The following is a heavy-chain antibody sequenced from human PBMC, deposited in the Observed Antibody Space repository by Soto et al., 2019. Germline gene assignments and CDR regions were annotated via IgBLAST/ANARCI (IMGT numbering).Heavy chain of an antibody. J-gene: IGHJ3*02. CDR3: ARGSGPNDAFDI. Sequence: QVQLQESGPGLVKPSETLSLTCTVSGGSVSSGSYYWSWIRQPPGKGLEWIGYIYYRGSTNYNPSLKSRVTISVDTSKNQFSLKLSSVTAADTAVYYCARGSGPNDAFDIWGQGTMVTVSS. CDR1: GGSVSSGSYY. D-gene: IGHD2-15*01. CDR2: IYYRGST. V-gene: IGHV4-61*01.